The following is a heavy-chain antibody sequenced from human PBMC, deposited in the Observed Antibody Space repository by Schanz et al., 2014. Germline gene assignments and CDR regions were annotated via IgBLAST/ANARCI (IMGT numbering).Heavy chain of an antibody. Sequence: ASGFTFFGSFALSWVRQAPGKGLEWVSGMSGSGSTADYADSVKGRFTISKDSSRKTLDLQMSRLRAEDTNVNYCATVDSGYDCHLQYYYYSIDVWAKGFTNTV. CDR3: ATVDSGYDCHLQYYYYSIDV. J-gene: IGHJ6*03. D-gene: IGHD5-12*01. CDR1: GFTFFGSFA. V-gene: IGHV3-23*01. CDR2: MSGSGSTA.